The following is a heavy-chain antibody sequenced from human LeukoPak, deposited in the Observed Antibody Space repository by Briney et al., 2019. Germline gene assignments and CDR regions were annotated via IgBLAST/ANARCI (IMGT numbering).Heavy chain of an antibody. V-gene: IGHV3-23*01. Sequence: GGSLRLSCAASGFTFSTYVMSWVRQAPGKGLEWVSGISGSGDNTYYADSVKGRFTISRDNSKNTLYLQVNSLRAEDTAVYYCAKGSGYDTDLDYWGQGTLVTVSS. D-gene: IGHD3-9*01. CDR3: AKGSGYDTDLDY. CDR1: GFTFSTYV. CDR2: ISGSGDNT. J-gene: IGHJ4*02.